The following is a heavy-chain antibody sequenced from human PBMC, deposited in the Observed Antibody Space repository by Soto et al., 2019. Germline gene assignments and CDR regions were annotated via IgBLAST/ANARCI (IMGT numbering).Heavy chain of an antibody. CDR1: GGSISSGGYS. D-gene: IGHD3-9*01. CDR3: ARGSYDILTGYYRPPSYYYYGMDV. CDR2: IYHSGST. Sequence: PSETLSLTCAFSGGSISSGGYSWSWIRQPPGKGLEWIGYIYHSGSTYYNPSLKSRVTISVDRSKNQFSLKLSSVTAADTAVYYCARGSYDILTGYYRPPSYYYYGMDVWGQGTTVTVSS. V-gene: IGHV4-30-2*01. J-gene: IGHJ6*02.